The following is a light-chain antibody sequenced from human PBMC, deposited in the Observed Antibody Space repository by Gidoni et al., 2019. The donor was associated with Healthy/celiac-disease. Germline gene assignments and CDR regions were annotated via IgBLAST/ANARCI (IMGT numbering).Light chain of an antibody. Sequence: EIVFTQSPATLSLSPGERATLTCRASQRVSSHLAWYQQQPGQAPSLLIYDASNRATGNPARFSGSVSGTDFTLTISSLEPEDFAVYYCQQRSNWPRTFGQGTKVEIK. V-gene: IGKV3-11*01. CDR3: QQRSNWPRT. J-gene: IGKJ1*01. CDR1: QRVSSH. CDR2: DAS.